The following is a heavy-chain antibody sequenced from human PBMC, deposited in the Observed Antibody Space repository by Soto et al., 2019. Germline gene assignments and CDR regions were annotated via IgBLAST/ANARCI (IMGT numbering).Heavy chain of an antibody. D-gene: IGHD6-6*01. CDR1: GGTFSSYA. CDR3: ARVRDSSSSYYYYGMDV. Sequence: QVQLVQSGAEVKKSGSSVKVSCKASGGTFSSYAISWVRQAPGQGLEWMGGIIPIFGTANYAQKFQGRVTITADESTSTAYMELSSLRSEDTAVYYCARVRDSSSSYYYYGMDVWGQGTTVTVSS. V-gene: IGHV1-69*01. J-gene: IGHJ6*02. CDR2: IIPIFGTA.